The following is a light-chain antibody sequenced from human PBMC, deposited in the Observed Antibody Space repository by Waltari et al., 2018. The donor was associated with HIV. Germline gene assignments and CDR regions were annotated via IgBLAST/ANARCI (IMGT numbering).Light chain of an antibody. CDR1: ASDIRFFDY. CDR3: CSYAGTYTYV. J-gene: IGLJ1*01. V-gene: IGLV2-11*01. Sequence: QSALTQPRSVSGSPGPPVPISRTGTASDIRFFDYVSWYQQYPGTAPQVLIYEVFQRPSGVPDRFTASKSGITASLTISGLQDEDEADYYCCSYAGTYTYVFGSGTTVTVL. CDR2: EVF.